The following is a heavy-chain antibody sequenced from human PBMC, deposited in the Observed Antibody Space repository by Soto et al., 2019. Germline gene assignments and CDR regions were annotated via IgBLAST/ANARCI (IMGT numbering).Heavy chain of an antibody. CDR2: IRDNSATK. V-gene: IGHV3-48*02. J-gene: IGHJ3*01. Sequence: EVQLVESGGGLVKPGGSLRLSCAASGFTFSSHHMQWVRQAPGKGLEWVSYIRDNSATKYCADSVRGRFTIARDNAQNSVFLQMNSLTDEDTAVYYSARDYRFAVELWGQGTMVTVSS. CDR1: GFTFSSHH. CDR3: ARDYRFAVEL.